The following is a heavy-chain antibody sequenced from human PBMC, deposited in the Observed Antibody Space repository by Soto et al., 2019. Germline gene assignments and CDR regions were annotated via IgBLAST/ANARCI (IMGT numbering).Heavy chain of an antibody. J-gene: IGHJ6*02. CDR1: GYTFTSYG. D-gene: IGHD2-2*01. CDR3: ARDIGYCSSTSCFPILSYYQSSMDV. CDR2: ISAYNGNT. V-gene: IGHV1-18*01. Sequence: ASVKVSCKASGYTFTSYGISWVRQAPGQGLEWMGWISAYNGNTNYAQKLQGRFTMTTDTSTSTAYMELRSLRSDDTAVYYCARDIGYCSSTSCFPILSYYQSSMDVWGHATMVTVSS.